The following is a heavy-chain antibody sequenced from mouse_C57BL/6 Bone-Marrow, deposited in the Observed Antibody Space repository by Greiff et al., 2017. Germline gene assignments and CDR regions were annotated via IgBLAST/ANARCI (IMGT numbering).Heavy chain of an antibody. J-gene: IGHJ2*01. Sequence: EESGPGLVKPSQSLSLTCSVTGYSITSGYYWNWIRQFPGNKLEWMGYISYDGSNNYNPSLKNRISITRDTSKNQFFLKLNSVTTEDTATYYCARWGSTMITFDYWGKGTTLTVSS. V-gene: IGHV3-6*01. CDR1: GYSITSGYY. CDR2: ISYDGSN. CDR3: ARWGSTMITFDY. D-gene: IGHD2-4*01.